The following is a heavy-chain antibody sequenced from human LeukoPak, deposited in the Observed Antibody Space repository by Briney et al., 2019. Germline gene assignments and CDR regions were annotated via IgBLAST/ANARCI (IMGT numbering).Heavy chain of an antibody. D-gene: IGHD3-22*01. V-gene: IGHV3-23*01. CDR3: AKNQYYYDSAADY. Sequence: PGVSLRLSCAASGFTFISYAMIWLRQAPGKGLEWVSAISGSGGSTYYADSVKGRFTISRDNSKNTLYLQMNSLRAEDTAVYYCAKNQYYYDSAADYWGQGTLVTVSS. J-gene: IGHJ4*02. CDR2: ISGSGGST. CDR1: GFTFISYA.